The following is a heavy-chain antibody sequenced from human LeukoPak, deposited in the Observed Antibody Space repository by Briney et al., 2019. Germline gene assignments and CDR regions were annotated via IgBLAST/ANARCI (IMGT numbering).Heavy chain of an antibody. CDR3: ARDKGLAAAGTGWFDP. D-gene: IGHD6-13*01. J-gene: IGHJ5*02. CDR1: GYTLTELS. V-gene: IGHV1-24*01. Sequence: GASVKVSCKVSGYTLTELSMHWVRQAPGKGLEWMGGFDPEDGETIYAQKFQGRVTMTEDTSTDTAYMELSSLRSEDTAVYYCARDKGLAAAGTGWFDPWGQGTLVTVSS. CDR2: FDPEDGET.